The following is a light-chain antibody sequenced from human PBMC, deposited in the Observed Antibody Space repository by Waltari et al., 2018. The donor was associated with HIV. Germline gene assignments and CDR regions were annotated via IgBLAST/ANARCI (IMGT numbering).Light chain of an antibody. J-gene: IGLJ2*01. V-gene: IGLV1-40*01. CDR2: GNS. Sequence: QSDLTQPPSVSGAPGRRVTISCSGVFAGYDVHWYQQLPGTAPKLLIYGNSNRPSGVPDRCSGSKSGPLASLAITGLQAEDEADYYCQSYDSSLSSSVFGGGTRLTVL. CDR1: FAGYD. CDR3: QSYDSSLSSSV.